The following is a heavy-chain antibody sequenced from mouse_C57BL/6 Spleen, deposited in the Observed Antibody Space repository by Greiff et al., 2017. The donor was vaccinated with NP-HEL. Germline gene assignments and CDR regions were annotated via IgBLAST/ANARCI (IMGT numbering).Heavy chain of an antibody. Sequence: QVQLQQPGAELVMPGASVKLSCKASGYTFTSYWMHWVKQRPGQGLEWIGEIDPSDSYTNYNQKFKGKSTLTVDKSSRTAYMPLSSLSSEDSAVYYSAREVVTTTGCAYWGQGTLVTVSA. V-gene: IGHV1-69*01. D-gene: IGHD2-2*01. J-gene: IGHJ3*01. CDR1: GYTFTSYW. CDR2: IDPSDSYT. CDR3: AREVVTTTGCAY.